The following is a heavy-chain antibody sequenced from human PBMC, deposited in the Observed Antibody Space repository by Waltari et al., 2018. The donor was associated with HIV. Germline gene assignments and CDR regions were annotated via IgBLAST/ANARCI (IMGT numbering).Heavy chain of an antibody. J-gene: IGHJ4*02. CDR2: ISYDGRNK. CDR1: GFYISGSA. V-gene: IGHV3-30*01. CDR3: ARDDFAY. Sequence: QVQLVESGGGVVQPGRSLRLSCAASGFYISGSAMQWVRQGPGKGLEWVAVISYDGRNKDYADSVKGRITISRDNSKNTLYLQMNSLRAEDTALYYCARDDFAYWGQGTLVTVSS.